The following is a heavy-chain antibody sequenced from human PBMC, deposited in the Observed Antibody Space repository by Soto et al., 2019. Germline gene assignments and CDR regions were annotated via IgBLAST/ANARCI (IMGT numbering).Heavy chain of an antibody. J-gene: IGHJ4*02. V-gene: IGHV3-73*01. CDR1: GFTFSGSA. CDR3: TRGYGDYVRDY. Sequence: EVQLVESGGGLVQPGGSLKLSCAVSGFTFSGSAMHWVRQASGKGLEWVGRIRRKSNSYATAYAASVKGRFTISRDDSKSTAYLQMNSLKTEDTAVYYCTRGYGDYVRDYWGQGPRVTVSS. CDR2: IRRKSNSYAT. D-gene: IGHD4-17*01.